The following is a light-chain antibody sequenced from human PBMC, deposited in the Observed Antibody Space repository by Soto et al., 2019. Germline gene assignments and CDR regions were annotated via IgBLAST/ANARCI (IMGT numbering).Light chain of an antibody. CDR2: LTS. J-gene: IGKJ1*01. V-gene: IGKV3-11*01. Sequence: IVLTQSPATLSSFPGDRVTLSCRASQAVNTRLAWYQHKPGQAPRLLIYLTSNRAAGIPARFSGSGSETDFTLTISDVEPEDFAVYYCHQRQSWPRTLGQGTKVDNK. CDR1: QAVNTR. CDR3: HQRQSWPRT.